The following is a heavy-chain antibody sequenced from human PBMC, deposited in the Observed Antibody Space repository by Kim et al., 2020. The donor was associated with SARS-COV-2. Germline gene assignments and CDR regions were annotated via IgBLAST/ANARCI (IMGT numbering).Heavy chain of an antibody. V-gene: IGHV1-69*13. D-gene: IGHD4-17*01. CDR1: GGTFSSYA. J-gene: IGHJ6*03. CDR3: ARDGPYGDYVSYYYYYMDV. CDR2: IIPIFGTA. Sequence: SVKVSCKASGGTFSSYAISWVRQAPGQGLEWMGGIIPIFGTANYAQKFQGRVTITADESTSTAYMELSSLRSEDTAVYYCARDGPYGDYVSYYYYYMDVWGKGTTVTVSS.